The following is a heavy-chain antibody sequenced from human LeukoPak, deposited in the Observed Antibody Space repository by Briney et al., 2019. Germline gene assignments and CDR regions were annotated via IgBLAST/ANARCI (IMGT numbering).Heavy chain of an antibody. D-gene: IGHD4-17*01. J-gene: IGHJ4*02. CDR2: IYHSGST. Sequence: PSETLFLTCAVSGYSISSGYYWGWIRQPPGKGLEWIGSIYHSGSTYYNPSLKSRVTISVDTSKNQFSLKLSSVTAADTAVYYCAREHLLTVTREIDYWGQGTLVTVSS. CDR3: AREHLLTVTREIDY. V-gene: IGHV4-38-2*02. CDR1: GYSISSGYY.